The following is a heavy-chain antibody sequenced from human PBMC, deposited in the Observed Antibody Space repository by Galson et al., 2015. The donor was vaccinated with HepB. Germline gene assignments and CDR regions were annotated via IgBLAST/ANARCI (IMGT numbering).Heavy chain of an antibody. J-gene: IGHJ4*02. V-gene: IGHV3-23*01. CDR1: GFTFSSYA. Sequence: SLRLSCAASGFTFSSYAMSWVRQAPGKGLEWVPAISGSGGSTYYADSVKGRFTISRDNSKNTLYLQMNSLRAEDTAVYYCAKAFLTGFLEWLLYPPDYWGQGTLVTVSS. CDR2: ISGSGGST. CDR3: AKAFLTGFLEWLLYPPDY. D-gene: IGHD3-3*01.